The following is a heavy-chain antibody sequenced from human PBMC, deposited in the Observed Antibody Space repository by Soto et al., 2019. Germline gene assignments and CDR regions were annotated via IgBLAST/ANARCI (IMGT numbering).Heavy chain of an antibody. J-gene: IGHJ6*02. V-gene: IGHV1-69*13. CDR1: GGTFSSYA. CDR2: IIPIFGTA. D-gene: IGHD3-3*01. Sequence: SVKVSCKASGGTFSSYAISWVRQAPGQGLEWMGGIIPIFGTANYAQKFQGRVTITADESTSTAYMELSSLRSEDTAVYYCASLLISSGYSYYYYGMDVWGQGTTVTVSS. CDR3: ASLLISSGYSYYYYGMDV.